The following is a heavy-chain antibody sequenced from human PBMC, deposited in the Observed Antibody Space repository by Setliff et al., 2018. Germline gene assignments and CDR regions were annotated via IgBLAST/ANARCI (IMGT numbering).Heavy chain of an antibody. J-gene: IGHJ6*02. D-gene: IGHD6-19*01. Sequence: ASVKVSCKASGYTFTRYGISWVRQAPGQGLEWMGWISAYSGNTNYAQKLQGRVTMTTDTSTSTAYMELRSLRSDDTAVYYCARANDYSSGWYFYYYGMDVWGQGTAVTVSS. V-gene: IGHV1-18*01. CDR2: ISAYSGNT. CDR3: ARANDYSSGWYFYYYGMDV. CDR1: GYTFTRYG.